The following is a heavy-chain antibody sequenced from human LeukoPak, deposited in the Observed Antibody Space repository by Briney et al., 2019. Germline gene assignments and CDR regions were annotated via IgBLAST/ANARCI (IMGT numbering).Heavy chain of an antibody. CDR1: GFTFSSYA. CDR3: ARDVAGVIGSSSGHY. V-gene: IGHV3-30-3*01. CDR2: ISYDGSNK. Sequence: GGSLRLSCAASGFTFSSYAMHWVRQAPGKGLEWVAVISYDGSNKYYADSVKGRFTISRDNSKNTPYLQMNSLRAEDTAVYYCARDVAGVIGSSSGHYWGQGTLVTVSS. J-gene: IGHJ4*02. D-gene: IGHD6-6*01.